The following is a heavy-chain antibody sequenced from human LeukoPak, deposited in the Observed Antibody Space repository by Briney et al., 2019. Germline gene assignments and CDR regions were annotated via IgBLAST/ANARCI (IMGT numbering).Heavy chain of an antibody. J-gene: IGHJ3*02. D-gene: IGHD3-10*01. CDR1: GFTFSSYG. V-gene: IGHV3-30*02. CDR3: ANGAPDAFDI. Sequence: GGSLRLSCAASGFTFSSYGMHWVRQAPGKGLEWVAFIRYDGSNKYYADSVKGRFTISRDNSKNTLYLQMNSLRAEDTAVYYCANGAPDAFDIWGQGTMVTVSS. CDR2: IRYDGSNK.